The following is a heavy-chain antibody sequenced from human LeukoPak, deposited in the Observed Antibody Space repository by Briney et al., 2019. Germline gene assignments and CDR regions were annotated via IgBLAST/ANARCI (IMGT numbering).Heavy chain of an antibody. CDR1: GFTFSSYW. V-gene: IGHV3-7*01. J-gene: IGHJ4*02. CDR3: ARVRRIAAAGTFSH. CDR2: IKQDESEK. Sequence: GGSLRLSCAASGFTFSSYWMSWVRQAPGKGLEWVANIKQDESEKNYVDSVKGRFTISRDNAKNTLYLQMNSLRAEDTAVYYCARVRRIAAAGTFSHWGQGTLVTVSS. D-gene: IGHD6-13*01.